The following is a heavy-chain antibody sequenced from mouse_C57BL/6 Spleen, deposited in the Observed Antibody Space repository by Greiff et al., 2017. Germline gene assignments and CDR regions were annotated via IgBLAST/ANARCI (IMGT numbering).Heavy chain of an antibody. D-gene: IGHD2-3*01. CDR1: GFTFSDYG. CDR3: ARDGKKYFDV. V-gene: IGHV5-17*01. J-gene: IGHJ1*03. Sequence: DVQLVESGGGLVKPGGSLKLSCAASGFTFSDYGMHWVRQAPEKGLEWVAYISSGSSTIYYADTVKGRFTISRDNAKNTRFLQMTSLRSEDTAMYYCARDGKKYFDVWGTGTTVTVSS. CDR2: ISSGSSTI.